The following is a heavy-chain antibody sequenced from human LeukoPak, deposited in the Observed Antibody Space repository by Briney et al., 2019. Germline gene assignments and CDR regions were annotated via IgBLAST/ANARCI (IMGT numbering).Heavy chain of an antibody. CDR1: GGSISRSSYY. J-gene: IGHJ3*02. V-gene: IGHV4-39*01. Sequence: PSETLSLTCTVSGGSISRSSYYWGWIRQSPGKGLEGIGSIYHSDSGTMYYNPSLKSRVTMSADTSKNQFSLRVSSVTAADTAVYYCARRPPALGAFDIWGQGTMVSVSS. CDR2: IYHSDSGTM. CDR3: ARRPPALGAFDI.